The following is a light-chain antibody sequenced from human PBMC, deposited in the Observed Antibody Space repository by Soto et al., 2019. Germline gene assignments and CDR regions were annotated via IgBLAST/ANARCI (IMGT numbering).Light chain of an antibody. V-gene: IGLV3-21*02. Sequence: SYQLTQPPSVSVAPGETASITGGRNNIRGDTVHWYQQKPGQAPVVVVYDDSERPSGTPERISGSNSGDTATLTIRRIEAGDEADYYCLVWDSIGDNYVFGSGTKVTVL. J-gene: IGLJ1*01. CDR1: NIRGDT. CDR2: DDS. CDR3: LVWDSIGDNYV.